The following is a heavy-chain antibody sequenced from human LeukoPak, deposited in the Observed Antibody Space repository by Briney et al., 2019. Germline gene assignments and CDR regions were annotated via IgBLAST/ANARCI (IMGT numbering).Heavy chain of an antibody. CDR1: AFTFSSYA. D-gene: IGHD1-1*01. Sequence: GGSLRLSCAASAFTFSSYAMSWVRQAPGKGLEWVSAISGSGGSTYYADSVKGRFTISRDNSKNTLYLQMNSLRAEDTAVYYCAGTWPRDYYGMDVWGQGTTVTVSS. V-gene: IGHV3-23*01. J-gene: IGHJ6*02. CDR2: ISGSGGST. CDR3: AGTWPRDYYGMDV.